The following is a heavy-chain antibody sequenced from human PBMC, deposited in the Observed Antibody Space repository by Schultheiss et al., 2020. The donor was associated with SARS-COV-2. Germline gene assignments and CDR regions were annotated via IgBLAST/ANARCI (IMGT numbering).Heavy chain of an antibody. Sequence: GGSLRLSCAVSGFTISDFGMHWVRQAPGKGLEWLSAISGSGGDTYNTDSVKGRFTISRDNAKNTLYLQMNSLRAEDTAVYYCARGTWFDPWGHGTLVTVSS. CDR2: ISGSGGDT. J-gene: IGHJ5*02. CDR3: ARGTWFDP. V-gene: IGHV3-21*01. CDR1: GFTISDFG.